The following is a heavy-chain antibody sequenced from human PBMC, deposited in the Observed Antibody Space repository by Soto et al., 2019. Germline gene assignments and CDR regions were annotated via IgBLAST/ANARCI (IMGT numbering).Heavy chain of an antibody. CDR1: GFTFSIYW. Sequence: PGGSLRLSCAACGFTFSIYWMHWVRQAPGKGLEWVSYISSSSSSIYYADSVKGRFTISRDNAKNSLYLQMNSLRDEDTAVYYCARDYEYWSGYYKGFDYWGQGTLVTVSS. D-gene: IGHD3-3*01. J-gene: IGHJ4*02. V-gene: IGHV3-48*02. CDR2: ISSSSSSI. CDR3: ARDYEYWSGYYKGFDY.